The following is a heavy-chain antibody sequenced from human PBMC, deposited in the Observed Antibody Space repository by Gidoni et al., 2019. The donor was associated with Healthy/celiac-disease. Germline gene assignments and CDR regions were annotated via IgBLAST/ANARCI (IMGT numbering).Heavy chain of an antibody. D-gene: IGHD1-7*01. J-gene: IGHJ5*02. Sequence: QVQLQESGPGLVTPSETLSLTCTVSGGSISSYYWSWIRQPPGKGLEWIGYIYYIGSTNYNPSLKSRVTISVDTSKNQFSLKLSSVTAADTAVYYCARALDWNYFRWFDPWGQGTLVTVSS. CDR2: IYYIGST. CDR1: GGSISSYY. CDR3: ARALDWNYFRWFDP. V-gene: IGHV4-59*01.